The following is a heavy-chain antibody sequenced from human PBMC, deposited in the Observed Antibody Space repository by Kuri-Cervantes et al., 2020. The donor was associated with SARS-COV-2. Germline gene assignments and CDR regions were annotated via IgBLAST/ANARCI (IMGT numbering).Heavy chain of an antibody. CDR2: ISAYNGNT. Sequence: ASVKVSCKASGYTFTSYGTSWVRQAPGQGLEWMGWISAYNGNTNYAQKLQGRVTMTTNTSTSTAYMELRSLRSDDTAVYYCARAEVLYDYVWGSIPSQPAPGWFDPWGQGTLVTVSS. D-gene: IGHD3-16*01. CDR3: ARAEVLYDYVWGSIPSQPAPGWFDP. J-gene: IGHJ5*02. V-gene: IGHV1-18*01. CDR1: GYTFTSYG.